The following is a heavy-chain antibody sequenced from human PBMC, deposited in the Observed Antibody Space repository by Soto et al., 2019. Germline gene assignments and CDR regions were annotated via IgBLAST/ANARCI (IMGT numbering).Heavy chain of an antibody. CDR2: IHSNGST. CDR1: GLTVSSNY. Sequence: EVQLVESGGGLVQPGGSLRLSCAVSGLTVSSNYMGWVRQAPGKGLEWVSVIHSNGSTYYADSVKGRFTISRHNSKNTLYLQMNSLRAEDTAVYYCAATRLGYWGQGTLVTVSS. D-gene: IGHD5-12*01. CDR3: AATRLGY. J-gene: IGHJ4*02. V-gene: IGHV3-53*04.